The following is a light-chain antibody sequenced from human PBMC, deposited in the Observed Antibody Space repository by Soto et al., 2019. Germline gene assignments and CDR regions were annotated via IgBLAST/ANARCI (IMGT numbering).Light chain of an antibody. CDR3: GAWDSSLDAVV. CDR1: SSNIGSNY. V-gene: IGLV1-51*01. Sequence: QSVLTQPPSESAASGQKVTISCSGSSSNIGSNYVSWYQQIPGTAPKLLINDINKRPSGIPDRFSASKSGTSAALDIAGLQTGDEADYYCGAWDSSLDAVVFGGGTKVTVL. J-gene: IGLJ2*01. CDR2: DIN.